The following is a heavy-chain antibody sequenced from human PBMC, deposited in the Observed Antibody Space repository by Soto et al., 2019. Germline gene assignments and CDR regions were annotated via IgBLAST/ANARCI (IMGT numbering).Heavy chain of an antibody. CDR3: ARVPQRIAAAGTSNRYYFDS. CDR2: ISSRSSYL. J-gene: IGHJ4*02. Sequence: SLRLSCAASGFTFSNYTMNWVRQAPGKGLEWVSSISSRSSYLYYANSVKGRFTISRDNAKNSLYLQMNSLRAEDTAVYYCARVPQRIAAAGTSNRYYFDSWGQGALVTVS. D-gene: IGHD6-25*01. CDR1: GFTFSNYT. V-gene: IGHV3-21*01.